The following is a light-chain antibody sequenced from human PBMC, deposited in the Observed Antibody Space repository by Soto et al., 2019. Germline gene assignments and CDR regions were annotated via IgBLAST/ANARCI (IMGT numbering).Light chain of an antibody. J-gene: IGLJ1*01. V-gene: IGLV1-44*01. CDR3: AAWDDGRNDLYG. CDR1: SSNVGKNI. Sequence: QSALTQPPSASGTPGQTVTISCSGSSSNVGKNIVNWYQQVPGTAPKLLIYSTDQRPSGVPDRFSGSKSGTSASLAISGLQSEDEADYYCAAWDDGRNDLYGIGSGTKVTVL. CDR2: STD.